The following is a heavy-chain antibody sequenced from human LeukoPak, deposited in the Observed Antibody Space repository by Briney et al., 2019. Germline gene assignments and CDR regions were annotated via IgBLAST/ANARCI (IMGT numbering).Heavy chain of an antibody. Sequence: SETLSLTCAVSGGSFSGYYWSWIRQPPGKGLEWIGEINHSGSTNYNPSLKSRVTISVDPSKNQFSLKLSSVTAADTAVYYCARGNGYSYGYRRKNFDYWGQGTLVTVSS. CDR2: INHSGST. CDR3: ARGNGYSYGYRRKNFDY. D-gene: IGHD5-18*01. CDR1: GGSFSGYY. V-gene: IGHV4-34*01. J-gene: IGHJ4*02.